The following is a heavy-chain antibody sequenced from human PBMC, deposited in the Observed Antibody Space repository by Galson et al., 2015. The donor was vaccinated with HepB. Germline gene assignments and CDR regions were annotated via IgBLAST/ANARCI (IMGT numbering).Heavy chain of an antibody. V-gene: IGHV2-70*01. D-gene: IGHD6-13*01. J-gene: IGHJ5*02. Sequence: PALVKPTQPLTLTCTFSGFSLSTSGMCVSWIRQPPGKALEWLALIDWDDDKYYSTSLKTRLTISKDTSKNQVVLTMTNMDPVDTATYYCARRIAAAGTGGWFDPWGQGTLVTVSS. CDR3: ARRIAAAGTGGWFDP. CDR2: IDWDDDK. CDR1: GFSLSTSGMC.